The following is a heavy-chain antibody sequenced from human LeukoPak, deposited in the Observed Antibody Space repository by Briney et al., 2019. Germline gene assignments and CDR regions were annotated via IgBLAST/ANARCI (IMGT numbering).Heavy chain of an antibody. Sequence: SETLSLTCTVSGGSISSYYWSWIRQPAGKGLEWIGRIYTSGSTNYNPSLKSRVTVSVDTSKNQFSLKLSSVTAADTAVYYCARDYYDSSVSRYFDLWGRGTLVTVSS. CDR3: ARDYYDSSVSRYFDL. V-gene: IGHV4-4*07. J-gene: IGHJ2*01. CDR1: GGSISSYY. D-gene: IGHD3-22*01. CDR2: IYTSGST.